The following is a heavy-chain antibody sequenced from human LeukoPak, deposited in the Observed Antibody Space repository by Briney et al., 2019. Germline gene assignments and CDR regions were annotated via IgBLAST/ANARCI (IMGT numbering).Heavy chain of an antibody. D-gene: IGHD4/OR15-4a*01. V-gene: IGHV4-34*12. CDR2: IIHTGST. CDR3: ARRVAAGAFAS. CDR1: GGSFRGYY. J-gene: IGHJ5*01. Sequence: SETLSLTCAVYGGSFRGYYWSWIRQPPEKGLEWIGEIIHTGSTNYNPSLRSRVTMSVDTSNNQVSLNLSPVTAADTAVYYCARRVAAGAFASWGQGALVTVSS.